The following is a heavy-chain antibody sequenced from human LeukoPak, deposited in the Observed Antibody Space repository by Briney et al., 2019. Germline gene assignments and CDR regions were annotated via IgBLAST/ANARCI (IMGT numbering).Heavy chain of an antibody. V-gene: IGHV4-39*01. Sequence: PSETLSLTCTVSGGSISSSSYYWGWIRQPPGKGLEWIGSIYYSGSTYYNPSLKSRVTISVDTSKNQFSLKLSSVTAADTAVYYCARHSATKYDFWSGYPRYYFDYWGQGTLVTVSS. J-gene: IGHJ4*02. D-gene: IGHD3-3*01. CDR2: IYYSGST. CDR1: GGSISSSSYY. CDR3: ARHSATKYDFWSGYPRYYFDY.